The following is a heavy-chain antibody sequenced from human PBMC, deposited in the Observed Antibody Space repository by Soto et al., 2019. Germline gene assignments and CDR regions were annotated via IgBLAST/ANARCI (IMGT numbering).Heavy chain of an antibody. V-gene: IGHV4-39*01. CDR3: ARQPESGDGYHQFNGMEV. CDR1: GGSISSSSYY. D-gene: IGHD5-12*01. J-gene: IGHJ6*02. CDR2: IYYSGST. Sequence: SETLSLTCTVSGGSISSSSYYWGWIRQPPGKGLEWIGSIYYSGSTYYNPSLKSRVTISVDTSKNQFSLKLSSVTAADTAVYYCARQPESGDGYHQFNGMEVWGQGTTVTVSS.